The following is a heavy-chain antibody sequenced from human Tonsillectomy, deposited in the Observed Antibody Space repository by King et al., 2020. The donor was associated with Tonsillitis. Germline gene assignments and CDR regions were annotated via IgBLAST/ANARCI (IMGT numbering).Heavy chain of an antibody. J-gene: IGHJ6*02. Sequence: VQLVESGGGLVQPGGSLRLSCAASGFTFSGYAMTWVRQAPGKGLEWVSAINSDGGSTSYADSVKGRFTISRDNSKNTLYLQMNSLRAEDTAVYYWAKGGRWEDYYYYGMDVWGQGTTVTVSS. V-gene: IGHV3-23*04. CDR3: AKGGRWEDYYYYGMDV. CDR1: GFTFSGYA. D-gene: IGHD1-26*01. CDR2: INSDGGST.